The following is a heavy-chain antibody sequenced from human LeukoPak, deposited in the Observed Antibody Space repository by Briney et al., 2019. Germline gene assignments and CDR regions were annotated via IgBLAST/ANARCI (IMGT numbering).Heavy chain of an antibody. CDR1: GASIYTYY. Sequence: SETLSLTCTVSGASIYTYYWSWIRQPPGKGLEWIGYIYYSGSTNYNPSLKSRVTVSLDTSKKQFSLNLSSVTAADTAVYYCARHYSLMEGRLSEYWLDPWGQGTLVTVSS. CDR3: ARHYSLMEGRLSEYWLDP. CDR2: IYYSGST. J-gene: IGHJ5*02. D-gene: IGHD2-8*01. V-gene: IGHV4-59*08.